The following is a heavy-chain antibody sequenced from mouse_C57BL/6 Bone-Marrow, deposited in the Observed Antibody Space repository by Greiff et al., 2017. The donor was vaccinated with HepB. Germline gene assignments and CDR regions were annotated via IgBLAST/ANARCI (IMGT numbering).Heavy chain of an antibody. V-gene: IGHV5-16*01. CDR3: ARDPPYYYGSSPHWYFDV. Sequence: EVQVVESEGGLVQPGSSMKLSCTASGFTFSDYYMAWVRQVPEKGLEWVANINYDGSSTYYLDSLKSRFIISRDNAKNILYLQMSSLKSEDTATYYCARDPPYYYGSSPHWYFDVWGTGTTVTVSS. J-gene: IGHJ1*03. CDR1: GFTFSDYY. D-gene: IGHD1-1*01. CDR2: INYDGSST.